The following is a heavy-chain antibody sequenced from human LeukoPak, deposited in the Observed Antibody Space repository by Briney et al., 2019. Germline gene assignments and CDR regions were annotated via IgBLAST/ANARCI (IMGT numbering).Heavy chain of an antibody. Sequence: GGSLRLSCAASGFTFSSYSMNWVRQAPGKGLEWVSYISSSSSTIYYADSVKGRFTISRDNAKNSLYLQMNSLRAEDTAVYYCAREHVAARRYYYMDVWGKGTKVTVSS. CDR2: ISSSSSTI. D-gene: IGHD6-6*01. CDR1: GFTFSSYS. V-gene: IGHV3-48*04. CDR3: AREHVAARRYYYMDV. J-gene: IGHJ6*03.